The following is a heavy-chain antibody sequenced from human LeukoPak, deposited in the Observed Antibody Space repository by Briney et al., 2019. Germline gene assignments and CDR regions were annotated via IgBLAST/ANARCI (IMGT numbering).Heavy chain of an antibody. V-gene: IGHV3-23*01. J-gene: IGHJ4*02. Sequence: PGGSLRLSRAASGFTFSSYAMSWVRQAPGKGLEWVSAISGSGGSTYYADSVKGRFTISRDNSKNTLYLQMNSLRAEDTAVYYCAKDRIAARVFDYWGQGTLVTVSS. CDR3: AKDRIAARVFDY. CDR2: ISGSGGST. CDR1: GFTFSSYA. D-gene: IGHD6-6*01.